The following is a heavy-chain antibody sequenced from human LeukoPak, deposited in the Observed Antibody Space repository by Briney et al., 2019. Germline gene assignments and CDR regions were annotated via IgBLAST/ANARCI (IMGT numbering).Heavy chain of an antibody. J-gene: IGHJ4*02. CDR2: IYSGGTT. Sequence: PGGSLRLSCAASGFTVNSDYMTWVRQAPGKGLEWVSVIYSGGTTYYADSVKDRFTISRDNSKNTLYLQMNSLRAEDTAVYYCARAGGLWGQGILVTVSS. V-gene: IGHV3-66*01. CDR1: GFTVNSDY. CDR3: ARAGGL. D-gene: IGHD3-10*01.